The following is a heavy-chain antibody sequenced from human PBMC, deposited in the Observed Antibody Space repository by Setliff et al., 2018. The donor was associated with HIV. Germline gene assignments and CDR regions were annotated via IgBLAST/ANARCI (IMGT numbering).Heavy chain of an antibody. CDR3: ARRGKTENSYVLNWFDP. Sequence: SETLSLTCAVSGYSISSGYYWGWIRQTPGKGLEWIGGIYHSGTTYYNPSLRSRVTISVDTSKNQFSLKLSSVTAADTAVYYCARRGKTENSYVLNWFDPWGQGSLVTVSS. CDR2: IYHSGTT. J-gene: IGHJ5*02. V-gene: IGHV4-38-2*01. CDR1: GYSISSGYY. D-gene: IGHD5-18*01.